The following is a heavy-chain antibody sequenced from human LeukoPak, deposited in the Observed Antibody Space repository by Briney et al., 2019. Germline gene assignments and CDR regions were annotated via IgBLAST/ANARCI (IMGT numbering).Heavy chain of an antibody. CDR3: ARGGYDHAFDI. D-gene: IGHD2-15*01. Sequence: GGSLRLSRAASRSTFSSYWFHWVRQAPGQGLVWVSRIGNDGSDTIYADSVKGRFTISRDNAKSTLYLQMNSLKAEDTAVYYCARGGYDHAFDIWGQGTMVTVSS. J-gene: IGHJ3*02. V-gene: IGHV3-74*01. CDR2: IGNDGSDT. CDR1: RSTFSSYW.